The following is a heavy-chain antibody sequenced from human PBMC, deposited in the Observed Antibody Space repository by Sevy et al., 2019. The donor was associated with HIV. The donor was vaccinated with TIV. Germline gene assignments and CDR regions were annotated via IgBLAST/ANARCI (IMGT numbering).Heavy chain of an antibody. CDR2: ISSSSNYI. Sequence: GGSLRLSCAASGFTFSTYSMNWVRQAPGKGLEWVSSISSSSNYIYYADSVKGRFTISRDNAKNSLYLQMNSVRAEDTGVYYCARDGARITMVQGVMAYYLGMDVWGQGTTVTVSS. V-gene: IGHV3-21*01. J-gene: IGHJ6*02. CDR1: GFTFSTYS. D-gene: IGHD3-10*01. CDR3: ARDGARITMVQGVMAYYLGMDV.